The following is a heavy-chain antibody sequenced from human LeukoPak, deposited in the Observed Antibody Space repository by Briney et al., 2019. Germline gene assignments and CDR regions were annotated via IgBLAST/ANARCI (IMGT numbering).Heavy chain of an antibody. CDR3: ARAGSSGWYSFDY. CDR2: ISYDGSNK. D-gene: IGHD6-19*01. J-gene: IGHJ4*02. Sequence: GGSLRLSCAASGFTFSSYAMHWVRQAPGKGLEWVALISYDGSNKYYADSVKGRFTISRDNSKNTLYLQVNSLRAEDTAVYYCARAGSSGWYSFDYWGQGTLVTVSP. V-gene: IGHV3-30-3*01. CDR1: GFTFSSYA.